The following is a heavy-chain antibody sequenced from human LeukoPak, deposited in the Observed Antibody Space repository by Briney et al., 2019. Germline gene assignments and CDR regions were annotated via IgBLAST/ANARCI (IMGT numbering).Heavy chain of an antibody. CDR3: ARAFYWFDP. V-gene: IGHV4-59*01. D-gene: IGHD3-3*02. J-gene: IGHJ5*02. Sequence: SETLSLTCTVSGGSISSYYWSWIRQPPGKGLEWIGYIYYSGGTNYNPSLKSRVTISVDTSKNQFSLKLSSVTAADTAVYYCARAFYWFDPWGQGTLVTVSS. CDR1: GGSISSYY. CDR2: IYYSGGT.